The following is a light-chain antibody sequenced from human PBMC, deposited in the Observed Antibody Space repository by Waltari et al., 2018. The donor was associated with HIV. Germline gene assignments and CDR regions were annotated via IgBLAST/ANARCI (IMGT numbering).Light chain of an antibody. Sequence: SYELTQPPSVSVSPGPTASITCHRHQLGDNFVCWYQQRPGQPPVLVMYQDSKRPSGFPERFAGSNSGNTATLTITGTQSMDEADYYCQAWDRSVVFGGGTKLTVL. V-gene: IGLV3-1*01. CDR3: QAWDRSVV. J-gene: IGLJ2*01. CDR2: QDS. CDR1: QLGDNF.